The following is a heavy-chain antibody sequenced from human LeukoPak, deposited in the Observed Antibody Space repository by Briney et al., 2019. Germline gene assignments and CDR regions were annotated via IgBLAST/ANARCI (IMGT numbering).Heavy chain of an antibody. CDR1: GGSISSGGYY. J-gene: IGHJ4*02. V-gene: IGHV4-31*03. CDR3: ARSIAVAGEPNFDY. D-gene: IGHD6-19*01. CDR2: IYYSGST. Sequence: KTSETLSLTCTVSGGSISSGGYYWSWIRQHPGKGLEWIGYIYYSGSTYYNPSLKSRVTISVDTSKNQFSLKLSSVTAADTAVYYCARSIAVAGEPNFDYWGQGTLVTVSS.